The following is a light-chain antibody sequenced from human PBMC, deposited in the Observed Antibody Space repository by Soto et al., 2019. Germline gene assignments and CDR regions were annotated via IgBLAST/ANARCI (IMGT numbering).Light chain of an antibody. Sequence: ETVLTQSPATLSLSPGERVTLSCRASQSVGSHLTWYRQRPGQAPRLLIYDATNRATGIPARFSGSGSGTDFTLTISSLEPEDFAVYYCQQRTDWRLTFGGGTKVEIK. CDR2: DAT. J-gene: IGKJ4*01. CDR3: QQRTDWRLT. CDR1: QSVGSH. V-gene: IGKV3-11*01.